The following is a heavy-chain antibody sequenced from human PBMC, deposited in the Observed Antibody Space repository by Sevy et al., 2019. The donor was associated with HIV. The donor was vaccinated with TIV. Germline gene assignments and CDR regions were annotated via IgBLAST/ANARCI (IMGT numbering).Heavy chain of an antibody. Sequence: SETLSLTCAVYGGSISSSNWWSWVRQRPGKGLEWIGEIYRSGSTNYNPSLKSRVTISVDKSKNQFSLKLSSVTSADTAVYYCAGEGGNIVATIRENNWFDPWGQGTLVTVSS. V-gene: IGHV4-4*02. CDR3: AGEGGNIVATIRENNWFDP. D-gene: IGHD5-12*01. J-gene: IGHJ5*02. CDR2: IYRSGST. CDR1: GGSISSSNW.